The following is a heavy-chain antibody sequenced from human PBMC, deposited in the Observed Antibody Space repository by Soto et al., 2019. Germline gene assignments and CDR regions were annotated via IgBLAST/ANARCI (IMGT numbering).Heavy chain of an antibody. CDR2: ISWNSNII. CDR1: GFTFDDYA. V-gene: IGHV3-9*01. D-gene: IGHD2-15*01. J-gene: IGHJ4*02. Sequence: DVQLVESGGGLVQPGRSLRLSCAASGFTFDDYAMHWVRRVPGKGLEWVSSISWNSNIIGYADSVKGRFTISRDNAKNSLYLQMNSLRPEDTALYYCAKGGRDGFCSGGRCYFDYCGQGTLVTVSS. CDR3: AKGGRDGFCSGGRCYFDY.